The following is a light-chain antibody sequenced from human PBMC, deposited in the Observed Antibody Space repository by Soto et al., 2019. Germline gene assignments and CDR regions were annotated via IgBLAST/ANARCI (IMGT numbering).Light chain of an antibody. CDR3: QQHGGSPYT. CDR2: CAS. J-gene: IGKJ2*01. Sequence: EIVLTQSPGTLSLSPGERATLSCRASPSVRSNYLAWYQRKPGQAPRLLIYCASTSATGIPDRFSGTGSGTDFTLTITRLEPEDFAVYYCQQHGGSPYTFGQGTKLEIK. V-gene: IGKV3-20*01. CDR1: PSVRSNY.